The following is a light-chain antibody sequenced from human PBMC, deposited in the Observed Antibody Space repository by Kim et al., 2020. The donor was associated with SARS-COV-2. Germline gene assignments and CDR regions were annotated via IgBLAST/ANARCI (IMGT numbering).Light chain of an antibody. Sequence: LGQTVRLTCQGDSLRNYYATWYQQRPGQAPTLVLYGKYDRPSGVPDRFSGSASGNTASLTITGAQAEDEGDYYCSSRDSSGDRVVFGGGTKLTVL. CDR3: SSRDSSGDRVV. J-gene: IGLJ2*01. CDR2: GKY. V-gene: IGLV3-19*01. CDR1: SLRNYY.